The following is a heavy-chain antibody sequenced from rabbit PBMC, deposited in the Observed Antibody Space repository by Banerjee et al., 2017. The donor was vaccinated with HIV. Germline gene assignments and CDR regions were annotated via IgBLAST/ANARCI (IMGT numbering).Heavy chain of an antibody. CDR2: IYTSSGST. J-gene: IGHJ4*01. D-gene: IGHD4-2*01. Sequence: QEQLEESGGDLVKPGASLTLTCTASGFSFSSGYDMCWVRQAPGKGLEWIACIYTSSGSTWYASWAKGRFTISKTSSTTVTLQMTSLTAADTATYFCARAVIGSRRFKLWGQGTLVTVS. CDR1: GFSFSSGYD. CDR3: ARAVIGSRRFKL. V-gene: IGHV1S45*01.